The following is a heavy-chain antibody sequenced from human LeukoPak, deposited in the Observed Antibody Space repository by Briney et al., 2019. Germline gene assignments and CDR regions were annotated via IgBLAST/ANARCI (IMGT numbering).Heavy chain of an antibody. CDR2: ISSSSSYI. CDR3: ARGSSSGWPDYFDY. Sequence: GGSLRLSCAASGFTFSSHSMNWVRQAPGKGLEWVSSISSSSSYIYYADSVKGRFTISRDNAKNTLYLQMSSLRAEDTAVYYCARGSSSGWPDYFDYWGRGTLVAVSS. CDR1: GFTFSSHS. V-gene: IGHV3-21*01. D-gene: IGHD6-19*01. J-gene: IGHJ4*02.